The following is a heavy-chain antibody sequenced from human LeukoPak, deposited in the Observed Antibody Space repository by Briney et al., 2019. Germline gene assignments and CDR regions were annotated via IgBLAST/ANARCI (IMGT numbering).Heavy chain of an antibody. V-gene: IGHV3-23*01. D-gene: IGHD3-22*01. J-gene: IGHJ4*02. Sequence: GGSLRLSCAASGFTFSNYAISWVRQAPGKGLEWVSAVSASGGTTYYADSVKGRFTISRDSSKNSLYLQMNSLRAEDTAVYYCAKDLGVLGDSSGYYPNWGQGTLVTVSS. CDR1: GFTFSNYA. CDR3: AKDLGVLGDSSGYYPN. CDR2: VSASGGTT.